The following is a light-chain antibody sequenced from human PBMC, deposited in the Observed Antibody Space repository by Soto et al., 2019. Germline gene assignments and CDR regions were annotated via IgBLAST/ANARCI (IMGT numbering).Light chain of an antibody. CDR2: GAS. V-gene: IGKV3-15*01. CDR1: QSVSDT. CDR3: QQYNSWPWT. Sequence: EIVMTQSPVTISVSPGERATLSCRASQSVSDTLTWYQQKPGQAPRLLIHGASTRATGIPARFSGSGSGTAFTLTISSLQSEDSPVYYCQQYNSWPWTFGRGTKVEVK. J-gene: IGKJ1*01.